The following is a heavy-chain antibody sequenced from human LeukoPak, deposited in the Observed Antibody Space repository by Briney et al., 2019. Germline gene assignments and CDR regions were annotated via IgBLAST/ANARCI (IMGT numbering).Heavy chain of an antibody. CDR3: ARDHYYGSGSYTAFDF. CDR2: ISYDGSNK. J-gene: IGHJ4*02. D-gene: IGHD3-10*01. Sequence: GGSLRLSCAASGFSFSNYAIHWVRQAPGKGLEWVAVISYDGSNKYYADSVKGRFTISRDNSKNTLYLQVNSLRGEGTAVYYCARDHYYGSGSYTAFDFWGQGTLVTVSS. V-gene: IGHV3-30*04. CDR1: GFSFSNYA.